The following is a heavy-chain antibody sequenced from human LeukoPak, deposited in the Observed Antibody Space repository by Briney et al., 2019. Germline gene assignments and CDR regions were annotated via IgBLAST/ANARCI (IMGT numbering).Heavy chain of an antibody. CDR2: ISEDGFDK. J-gene: IGHJ4*02. D-gene: IGHD4-23*01. CDR3: ARDAGYGGNSDY. CDR1: GFTFNMHW. V-gene: IGHV3-7*01. Sequence: GGSLRLSCAATGFTFNMHWMSWVGQARGKGLEAVAYISEDGFDKFYVDSVKGRFTISRDNAKNSLYLQMNSLRAEDTGTYYCARDAGYGGNSDYWGQGTLVTVSS.